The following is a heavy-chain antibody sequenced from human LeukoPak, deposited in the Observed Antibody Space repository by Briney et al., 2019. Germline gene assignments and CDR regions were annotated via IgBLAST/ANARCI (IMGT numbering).Heavy chain of an antibody. CDR1: GGSISSYY. Sequence: SETLSLTCTVSGGSISSYYWSWIRQPPGKGLEWIGYIYTSGSTNYNPSLKSRVTISVDTSKNQFSLKLSSVTAADTAVYYCARGHYDFWSGHAYYYYYMDVWGKGTTVTVSS. V-gene: IGHV4-4*09. CDR2: IYTSGST. CDR3: ARGHYDFWSGHAYYYYYMDV. D-gene: IGHD3-3*01. J-gene: IGHJ6*03.